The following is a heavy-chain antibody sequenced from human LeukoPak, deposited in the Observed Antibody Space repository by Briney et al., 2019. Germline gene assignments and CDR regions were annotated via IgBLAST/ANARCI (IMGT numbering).Heavy chain of an antibody. Sequence: SETLSLTCTVSGGSISSYYWSWIRLPHGKGLEWIGYINDSGSTNYNPSLKSRVTISVDTSKNQFSLKLSSVTAADTAVYYCTRGPDDYGDYGGENWFDPWGQGTLVTVSS. V-gene: IGHV4-59*01. CDR3: TRGPDDYGDYGGENWFDP. J-gene: IGHJ5*02. CDR1: GGSISSYY. D-gene: IGHD4-17*01. CDR2: INDSGST.